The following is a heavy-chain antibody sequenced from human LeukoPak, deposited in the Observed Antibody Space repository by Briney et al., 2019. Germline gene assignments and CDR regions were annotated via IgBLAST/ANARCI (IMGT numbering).Heavy chain of an antibody. D-gene: IGHD3-16*01. CDR3: AGFERGYAYDY. J-gene: IGHJ4*02. CDR2: ISGSGGST. Sequence: GGSLRLSCAASGFTFSSYAMSWVRQAPGKGLEWVSAISGSGGSTYYADSVKGRFTISRDNAKNSLYLQMNSLRAEDTAVYYCAGFERGYAYDYWGQGTLVTVSS. V-gene: IGHV3-23*01. CDR1: GFTFSSYA.